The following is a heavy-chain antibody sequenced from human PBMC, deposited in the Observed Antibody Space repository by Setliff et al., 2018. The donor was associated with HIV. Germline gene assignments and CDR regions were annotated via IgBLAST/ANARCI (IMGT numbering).Heavy chain of an antibody. CDR2: VCYSGGT. Sequence: SETLSLTCIVSGGSISPTNYCWGWIRQTPGQGLEWSGTVCYSGGTYYNPSLMGRVTISIDTSKNQFSLNLSSVAAADTAVYYCARHDCGGDCSINWFDPWGQGTLVTVSS. CDR1: GGSISPTNYC. J-gene: IGHJ5*02. V-gene: IGHV4-39*01. D-gene: IGHD2-21*02. CDR3: ARHDCGGDCSINWFDP.